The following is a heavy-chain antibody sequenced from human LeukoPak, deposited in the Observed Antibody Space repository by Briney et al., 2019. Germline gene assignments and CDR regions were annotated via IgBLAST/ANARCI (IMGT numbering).Heavy chain of an antibody. D-gene: IGHD1-14*01. V-gene: IGHV4-4*09. J-gene: IGHJ3*01. CDR3: ARRFRTGGNLHHDAYDV. CDR2: IYSVGSP. CDR1: GASISDYY. Sequence: SETLSLTCTVSGASISDYYWGWIRQPPGKGLEWIGHIYSVGSPTCSPSLMSRVSISVDTSKNQFSLELSSVTATDTAVYYCARRFRTGGNLHHDAYDVWGQGTVVTVSS.